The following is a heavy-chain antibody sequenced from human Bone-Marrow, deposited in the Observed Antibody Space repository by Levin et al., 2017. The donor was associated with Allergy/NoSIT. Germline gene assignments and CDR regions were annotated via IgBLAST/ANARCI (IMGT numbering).Heavy chain of an antibody. CDR2: ISSSSSYT. J-gene: IGHJ4*02. CDR3: TRDEAGRYSYGSAPADY. V-gene: IGHV3-11*05. CDR1: GFSFSNYY. Sequence: AGESLKISCAASGFSFSNYYMRWIRQAPGKGLEYVSYISSSSSYTDYADSVKGRFTISRDNAKNSLYLQMNSLRDEDTAVYYCTRDEAGRYSYGSAPADYWGQGTLVTVSS. D-gene: IGHD5-18*01.